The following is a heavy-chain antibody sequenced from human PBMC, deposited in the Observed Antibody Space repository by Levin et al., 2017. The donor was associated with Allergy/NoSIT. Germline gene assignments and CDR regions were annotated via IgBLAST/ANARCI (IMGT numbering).Heavy chain of an antibody. Sequence: SGGSLRLSCAASGFTFSDYYMSWIRQAPGKGLEWVSYISSSGSTIYYADSVKGRFTISRDNAKNSLYLQMNSLRAEDTAVYYCARGSRYYDFWSNYWGQGTLVTVSS. J-gene: IGHJ4*02. V-gene: IGHV3-11*01. D-gene: IGHD3-3*01. CDR1: GFTFSDYY. CDR2: ISSSGSTI. CDR3: ARGSRYYDFWSNY.